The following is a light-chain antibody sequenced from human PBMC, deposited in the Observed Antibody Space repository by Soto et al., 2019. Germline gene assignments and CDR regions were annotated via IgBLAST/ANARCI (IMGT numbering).Light chain of an antibody. J-gene: IGKJ2*02. Sequence: EVVLTQSPATLSLSPGERATLSCRASQAVPSYLAWYQQKPGQAPRLLIYDMSNRATGIPARFSGSGSGTDFTLTISCLEPEDVAVYYCHQRNSWPRSTFGQGTKLEIK. CDR2: DMS. CDR1: QAVPSY. CDR3: HQRNSWPRST. V-gene: IGKV3-11*01.